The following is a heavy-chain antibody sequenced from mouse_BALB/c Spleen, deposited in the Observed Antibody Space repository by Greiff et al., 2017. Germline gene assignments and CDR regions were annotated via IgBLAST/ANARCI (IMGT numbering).Heavy chain of an antibody. CDR1: GFSLTSYG. V-gene: IGHV2-2*02. CDR3: ARKPGYYAMDY. Sequence: VMLVESGPGLVQPSQSLSITCTVSGFSLTSYGVHWVRQSPGKGLEWLGVIWSGGSTDYNAAFISRLSISKDNSKSQVFFKMNSLQANDTAIYYCARKPGYYAMDYWGQGTSVTVSS. CDR2: IWSGGST. J-gene: IGHJ4*01. D-gene: IGHD4-1*01.